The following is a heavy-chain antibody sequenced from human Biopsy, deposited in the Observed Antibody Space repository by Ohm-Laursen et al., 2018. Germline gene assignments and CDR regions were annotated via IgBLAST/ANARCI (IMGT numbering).Heavy chain of an antibody. CDR3: VRGYSSSWSGYLDH. D-gene: IGHD3-3*01. J-gene: IGHJ4*02. Sequence: SLRLSCTASGFTFDVHVMHWVRQAPGKGLEWVSGISWDGGSEGYADSVKGRFTISRDNAKKSLFLQMNSLTTEDTALYYCVRGYSSSWSGYLDHWGQGTLVTVSS. CDR2: ISWDGGSE. V-gene: IGHV3-9*01. CDR1: GFTFDVHV.